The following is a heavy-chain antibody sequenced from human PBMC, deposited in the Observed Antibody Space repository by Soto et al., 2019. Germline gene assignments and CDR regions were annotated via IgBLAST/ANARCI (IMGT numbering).Heavy chain of an antibody. Sequence: GESLKISCKGSGYYFPSYWIGWVRQKPGKGLEWMGAIFPGDSDTRYSPSFQGQVNISADRSISTAYLHWNSLKVSDTAIYYCARQGLPYRGSGYCDAMDVWGRGTTVTVSS. J-gene: IGHJ6*02. D-gene: IGHD1-26*01. CDR3: ARQGLPYRGSGYCDAMDV. CDR2: IFPGDSDT. CDR1: GYYFPSYW. V-gene: IGHV5-51*01.